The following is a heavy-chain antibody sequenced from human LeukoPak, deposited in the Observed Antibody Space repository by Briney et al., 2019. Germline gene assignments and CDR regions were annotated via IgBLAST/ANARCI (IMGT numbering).Heavy chain of an antibody. CDR2: ISAYNGNT. Sequence: ASVKVSCKASGYTFTSYGISWVRQAPGQGLEWMGWISAYNGNTNYAQKLQGRVTMTTDTSTSTAYMELRSLRSDDTAVYYCARGAAQVFQYYYYYGMDVWGQGTTVTVSS. CDR1: GYTFTSYG. D-gene: IGHD6-25*01. CDR3: ARGAAQVFQYYYYYGMDV. J-gene: IGHJ6*02. V-gene: IGHV1-18*01.